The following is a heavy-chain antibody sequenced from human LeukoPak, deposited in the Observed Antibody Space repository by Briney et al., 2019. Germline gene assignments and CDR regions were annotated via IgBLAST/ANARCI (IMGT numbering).Heavy chain of an antibody. CDR1: GYSISSNYY. V-gene: IGHV4-38-2*02. Sequence: SETLSLTCTVSGYSISSNYYWGWIRQPPGKGLEWIGSVYHSGSTYYNPSLKTRLTISIDTSKNMFSLKLTSVTAADTAVYYCARNGPGVAGSFDYWGQGTLVTVSS. CDR3: ARNGPGVAGSFDY. J-gene: IGHJ4*02. D-gene: IGHD2-15*01. CDR2: VYHSGST.